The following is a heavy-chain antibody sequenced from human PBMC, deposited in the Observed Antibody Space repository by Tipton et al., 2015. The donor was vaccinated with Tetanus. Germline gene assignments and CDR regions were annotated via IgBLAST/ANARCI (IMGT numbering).Heavy chain of an antibody. D-gene: IGHD1-26*01. J-gene: IGHJ4*02. CDR2: IYYSGST. Sequence: LRLSCTVSGGSISSGGYYWSWIRQHPGKGLEWIGDIYYSGSTYYNPSLKSRVTISEDTSKNQFSLKLNSVTAADTAVYYCARDQARGARGWNYFDYWGQGTLVTVSS. CDR1: GGSISSGGYY. V-gene: IGHV4-31*03. CDR3: ARDQARGARGWNYFDY.